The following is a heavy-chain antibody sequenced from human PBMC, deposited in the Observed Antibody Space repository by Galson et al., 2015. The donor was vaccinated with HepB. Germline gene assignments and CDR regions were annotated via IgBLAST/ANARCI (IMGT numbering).Heavy chain of an antibody. CDR1: GGSVSSGSYC. V-gene: IGHV4-61*01. Sequence: SETLSLTCTVSGGSVSSGSYCWSWIRQPPGKGLEWIGYIYYSGSTNYNPSLKSRVTISVDTSKNQFSLKLSSVTAADTAVYYCARGAMIVGGGDDDYWGQGTLVTVSS. CDR2: IYYSGST. D-gene: IGHD3-22*01. J-gene: IGHJ4*02. CDR3: ARGAMIVGGGDDDY.